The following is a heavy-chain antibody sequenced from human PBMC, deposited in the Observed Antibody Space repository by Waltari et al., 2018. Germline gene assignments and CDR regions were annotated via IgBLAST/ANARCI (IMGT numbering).Heavy chain of an antibody. CDR2: IKSKTDGGQT. Sequence: EVQLVESGGGLVKPGGSLRLSCAASGFTFSNAWMSWVRQAPGKGLEWVGRIKSKTDGGQTNYGAPVKGRFTNARDESKNTLYLQMNSLKTEDTAVYYCTTSIYYYDSSGYRSDAFDIWGQGTMVTVSS. CDR3: TTSIYYYDSSGYRSDAFDI. J-gene: IGHJ3*02. D-gene: IGHD3-22*01. V-gene: IGHV3-15*01. CDR1: GFTFSNAW.